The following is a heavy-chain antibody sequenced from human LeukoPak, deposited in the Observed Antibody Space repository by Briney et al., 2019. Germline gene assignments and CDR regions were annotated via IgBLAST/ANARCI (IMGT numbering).Heavy chain of an antibody. CDR3: ARDRKSQLLLDY. CDR1: GFTFTDEY. J-gene: IGHJ4*02. V-gene: IGHV1-2*02. Sequence: GASVNVSCKSSGFTFTDEYIHWVRQAPGQGLGWMGWINPYSGAINYAQKFQGRVTLTRDTSISTAYMELSRLTSGDTAVYYCARDRKSQLLLDYWGQGTLVTVSS. D-gene: IGHD2-2*01. CDR2: INPYSGAI.